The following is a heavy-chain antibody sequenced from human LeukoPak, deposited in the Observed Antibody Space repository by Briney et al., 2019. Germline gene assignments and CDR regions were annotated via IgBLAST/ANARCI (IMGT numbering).Heavy chain of an antibody. J-gene: IGHJ4*02. CDR2: INPNSGGT. CDR1: GYTFTGYY. Sequence: ASVKVSCKASGYTFTGYYIHWVRQAPGQGLEWMGWINPNSGGTNYAQKFQGRVTMTRDTSISTAYMELSRLRSDDTAVYYCARAPPGIVGAPPAKFDYWGQGTLVTVSS. CDR3: ARAPPGIVGAPPAKFDY. D-gene: IGHD1-26*01. V-gene: IGHV1-2*02.